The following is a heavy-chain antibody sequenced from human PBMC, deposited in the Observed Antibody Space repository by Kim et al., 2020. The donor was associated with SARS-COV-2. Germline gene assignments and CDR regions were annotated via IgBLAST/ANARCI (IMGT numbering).Heavy chain of an antibody. Sequence: SETLSLTCAVYGGSFSGYYWSWIRQPPGKGLEWIGEINHSGSTNYNPSLKSRVTISVDTSKNQFSLKLSSVTAADTAVYYCARAVGATTGGWFDPWGQGTLVTVSS. D-gene: IGHD1-26*01. CDR3: ARAVGATTGGWFDP. CDR1: GGSFSGYY. CDR2: INHSGST. J-gene: IGHJ5*02. V-gene: IGHV4-34*01.